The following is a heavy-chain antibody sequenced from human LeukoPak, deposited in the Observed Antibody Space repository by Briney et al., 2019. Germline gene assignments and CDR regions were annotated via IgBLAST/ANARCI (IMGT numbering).Heavy chain of an antibody. CDR2: INPNSGGT. V-gene: IGHV1-2*04. J-gene: IGHJ4*02. D-gene: IGHD6-13*01. CDR1: GYTFTGYY. CDR3: ARELAAAGQFDY. Sequence: ASVNLSCTASGYTFTGYYMHWVRQAPGQGLEWMGWINPNSGGTNYAQKFQGWVTMTRDTSINTAYMELSRLRSDDTAVYYCARELAAAGQFDYWGPGTLVTVSS.